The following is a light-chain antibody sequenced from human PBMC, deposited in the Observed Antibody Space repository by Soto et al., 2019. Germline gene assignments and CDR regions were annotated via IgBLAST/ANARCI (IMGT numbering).Light chain of an antibody. CDR1: SSNIGNNY. CDR3: GTWDNSLSAGV. CDR2: ETN. V-gene: IGLV1-51*02. J-gene: IGLJ2*01. Sequence: QSVLTQPPSVSAAPGQKVTISCSGSSSNIGNNYVSWYQQLPGTAPKLLIYETNKRPSGIPDRFSGSKSDTSATLGITGLQTGDEADYYCGTWDNSLSAGVFGGGTKVTVL.